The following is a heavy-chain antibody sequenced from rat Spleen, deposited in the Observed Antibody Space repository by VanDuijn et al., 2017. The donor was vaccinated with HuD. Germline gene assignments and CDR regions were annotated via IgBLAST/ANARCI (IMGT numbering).Heavy chain of an antibody. Sequence: EVQLVESGGGLVQPGRSLKLSCAASGFTFSDYGMAWVRQAPKKGLEWVASISSGGGGTYYRDSVKGRFIISRDNAKSTLYLQMDSLRSEDTATYYCARAGYLRDWYFDFWGPRIMVTVSS. CDR1: GFTFSDYG. V-gene: IGHV5-29*01. CDR2: ISSGGGGT. D-gene: IGHD2-2*01. J-gene: IGHJ1*01. CDR3: ARAGYLRDWYFDF.